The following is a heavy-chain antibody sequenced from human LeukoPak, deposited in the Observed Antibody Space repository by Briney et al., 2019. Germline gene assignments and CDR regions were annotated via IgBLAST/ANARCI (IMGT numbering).Heavy chain of an antibody. V-gene: IGHV4-39*07. CDR3: ARDVYYYGSGSYFLDY. J-gene: IGHJ4*02. CDR1: GFTVSSNY. D-gene: IGHD3-10*01. Sequence: GSLRLSCAASGFTVSSNYMSWVRQPPGKGLEWIGSIYYSGSTYYNPSLKSRVTMSVDTSKNQFSLKLNSVTAADTAVYYCARDVYYYGSGSYFLDYWGQGTLVTVSS. CDR2: IYYSGST.